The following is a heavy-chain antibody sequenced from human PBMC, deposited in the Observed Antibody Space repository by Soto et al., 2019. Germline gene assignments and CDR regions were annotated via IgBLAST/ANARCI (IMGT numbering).Heavy chain of an antibody. CDR1: GFTFSSYS. D-gene: IGHD3-9*01. Sequence: EVQLVESGGGLVKPGGSLRLSCAASGFTFSSYSMNWVRQAPGKGLEWVSSISSSSSYIYYADSVKGRFTISRDNAKNSLYLQMNSLRAEDTAVYYCARDPRYFDWFTEPLDYWGQGTLVTVSS. J-gene: IGHJ4*02. V-gene: IGHV3-21*01. CDR3: ARDPRYFDWFTEPLDY. CDR2: ISSSSSYI.